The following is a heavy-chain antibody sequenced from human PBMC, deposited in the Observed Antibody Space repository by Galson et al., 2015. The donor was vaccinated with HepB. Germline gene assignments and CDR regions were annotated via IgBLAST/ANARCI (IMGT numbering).Heavy chain of an antibody. Sequence: SLRLSCAASGFTFSSYSMNWVRQAPGKGLEWVSYISSSSSTIYYADSVKGRFTISRDNAKNSLYLQMNSLRAEDTAVYYCARETVAVDYWGQGTLVTVSS. D-gene: IGHD4-23*01. J-gene: IGHJ4*02. CDR1: GFTFSSYS. V-gene: IGHV3-48*01. CDR2: ISSSSSTI. CDR3: ARETVAVDY.